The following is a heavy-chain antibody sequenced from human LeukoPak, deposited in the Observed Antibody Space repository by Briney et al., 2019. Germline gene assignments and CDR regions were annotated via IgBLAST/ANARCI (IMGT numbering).Heavy chain of an antibody. D-gene: IGHD3-9*01. CDR3: ADEYFDISTGYFAEYFQH. J-gene: IGHJ1*01. V-gene: IGHV3-23*01. CDR1: GFTFSSDA. CDR2: ISGSGGRT. Sequence: PGGSLRLSCAASGFTFSSDAMSWVRQAPGKGLEWVSAISGSGGRTYYADSVKGRFTISRDNSKNTLYLQMNGLRAEDTAVYYCADEYFDISTGYFAEYFQHWGQGTLVTVSS.